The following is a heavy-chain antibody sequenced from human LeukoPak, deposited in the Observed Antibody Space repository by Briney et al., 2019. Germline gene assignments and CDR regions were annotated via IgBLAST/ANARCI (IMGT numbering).Heavy chain of an antibody. CDR3: TRLSGDYWNYGGNFDS. CDR1: GFTVSSNY. Sequence: GGSLRLSCAASGFTVSSNYMSWVRQAPGKGLEWVSVIYSGGSTYYADSVKGRFTISRDNSKNTLYLQMNSLRAEDTAVYYCTRLSGDYWNYGGNFDSWGQGTLVTVSS. D-gene: IGHD1-7*01. J-gene: IGHJ4*02. V-gene: IGHV3-66*04. CDR2: IYSGGST.